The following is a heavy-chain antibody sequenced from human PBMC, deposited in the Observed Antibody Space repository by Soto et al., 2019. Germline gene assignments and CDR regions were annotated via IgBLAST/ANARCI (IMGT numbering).Heavy chain of an antibody. D-gene: IGHD2-8*02. J-gene: IGHJ4*02. V-gene: IGHV3-30*03. CDR3: TGEVASGY. CDR1: GFTVSTYG. Sequence: QVPLVESGGGVVQPGRSLRLSCAVSGFTVSTYGMHWVRQPPGKGLEWVAVISRDGGTKFYADSVKGRFTISKDNSRNTLFLEMNSLRGDDRATYYCTGEVASGYWGQGTLVTVSS. CDR2: ISRDGGTK.